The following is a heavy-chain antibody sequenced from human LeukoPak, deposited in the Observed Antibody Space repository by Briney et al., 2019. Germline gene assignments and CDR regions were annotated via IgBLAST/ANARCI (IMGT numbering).Heavy chain of an antibody. CDR1: GGSISTYY. CDR3: ARGKYYPDY. CDR2: IYYSGGT. J-gene: IGHJ4*02. V-gene: IGHV4-59*12. Sequence: SETLSFTCTVSGGSISTYYWNWIRQPPGKGLEWIGYIYYSGGTNYNPSLKSRVTISVDTSTNQFSLKLSSVTAADTAVYFCARGKYYPDYWGQGTLVTVSS.